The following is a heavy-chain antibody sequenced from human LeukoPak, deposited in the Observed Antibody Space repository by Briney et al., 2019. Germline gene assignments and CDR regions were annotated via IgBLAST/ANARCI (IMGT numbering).Heavy chain of an antibody. D-gene: IGHD1-7*01. Sequence: SETPSLTCTVSGYSISSGYYWGWIRQPPGKGLEWIGSIYHSGSTYYNPSLKSRVTISVDTSKNQFSLKLSSVTAADTAVYYCARTSTGTKASTYYYYMDVWGKGTTVTVSS. V-gene: IGHV4-38-2*02. CDR1: GYSISSGYY. J-gene: IGHJ6*03. CDR3: ARTSTGTKASTYYYYMDV. CDR2: IYHSGST.